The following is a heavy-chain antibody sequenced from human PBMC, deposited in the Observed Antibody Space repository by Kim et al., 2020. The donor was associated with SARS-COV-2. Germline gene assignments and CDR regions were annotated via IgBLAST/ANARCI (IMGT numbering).Heavy chain of an antibody. CDR1: GASVSDNNW. J-gene: IGHJ4*01. Sequence: SETLSLTCAVSGASVSDNNWFNWVRQPPGKGLEWIGEIFHSGLTNYNPSLRSRVTISTDRSNNHVSLNVISVTAADTAVYYCVRGGGYYFDFWRHGTLV. CDR2: IFHSGLT. V-gene: IGHV4-4*02. CDR3: VRGGGYYFDF. D-gene: IGHD3-16*01.